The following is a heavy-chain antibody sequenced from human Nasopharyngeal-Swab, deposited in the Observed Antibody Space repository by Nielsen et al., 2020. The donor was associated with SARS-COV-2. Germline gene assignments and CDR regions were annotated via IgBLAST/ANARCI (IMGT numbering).Heavy chain of an antibody. Sequence: GESLKISCAASGLTFSSYGMHWVRQAPGKGLEWVAVIWYDGSNKYYADSVKGRFTISRDNSKNTLYLQMNSLRAEDTAVYYCARMDTAMASYYYYYYGMDVWGQGTTVTVSS. J-gene: IGHJ6*02. CDR1: GLTFSSYG. CDR2: IWYDGSNK. CDR3: ARMDTAMASYYYYYYGMDV. V-gene: IGHV3-33*01. D-gene: IGHD5-18*01.